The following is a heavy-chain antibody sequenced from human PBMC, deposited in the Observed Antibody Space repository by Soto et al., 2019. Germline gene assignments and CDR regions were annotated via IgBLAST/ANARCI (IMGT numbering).Heavy chain of an antibody. CDR2: ISGSGGST. Sequence: VGSLRLSCAASGFTFSSYAMSWVRQATGKGLEWVSAISGSGGSTYYADSVKGRFTISRDNSKNTLYLQMNSLRAEDTSVYYCAKKGDAWAFAHYIYYCGQGTLVTVSS. D-gene: IGHD3-16*01. V-gene: IGHV3-23*01. CDR3: AKKGDAWAFAHYIYY. CDR1: GFTFSSYA. J-gene: IGHJ4*02.